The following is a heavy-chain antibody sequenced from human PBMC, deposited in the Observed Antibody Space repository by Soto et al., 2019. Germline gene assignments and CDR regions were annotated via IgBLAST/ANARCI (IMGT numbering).Heavy chain of an antibody. CDR1: GGTFSSYA. V-gene: IGHV1-69*01. CDR3: ATSRSYSSSWYWRYFDY. J-gene: IGHJ4*02. Sequence: QVQLVQSGAEVKKPGSSVKVSCKASGGTFSSYAITWVRQAPEEGLEWMGGIIPMLGTANYAQRFQGRVTISADESTSTAYMELISLRSEDTAVYYCATSRSYSSSWYWRYFDYWGQGTLVTVSS. D-gene: IGHD6-13*01. CDR2: IIPMLGTA.